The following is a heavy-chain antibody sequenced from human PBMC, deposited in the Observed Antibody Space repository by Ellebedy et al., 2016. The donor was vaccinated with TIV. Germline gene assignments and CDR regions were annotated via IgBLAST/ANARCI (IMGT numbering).Heavy chain of an antibody. CDR3: ARQDIVVVVAAKGYRFDP. D-gene: IGHD2-15*01. J-gene: IGHJ5*02. CDR1: GFSLSTSGVG. Sequence: SGPTLVKPTQTLTLTCTFSGFSLSTSGVGVGWIRQPPGKALEWLALIYWNDDKRYSPSLKSRLTITKDTSKNQVVLTMTNMDPVDTATYYCARQDIVVVVAAKGYRFDPWGQGTLVTVSS. CDR2: IYWNDDK. V-gene: IGHV2-5*01.